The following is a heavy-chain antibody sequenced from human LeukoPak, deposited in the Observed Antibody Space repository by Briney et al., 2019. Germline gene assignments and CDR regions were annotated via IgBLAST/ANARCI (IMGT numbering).Heavy chain of an antibody. J-gene: IGHJ4*02. CDR1: GFTFSSYA. CDR3: AKVGYSSSWYGFDY. CDR2: ISGSGGST. D-gene: IGHD6-13*01. Sequence: GGSLRLSCAASGFTFSSYAMSWVRQAPGKGLEWVSAISGSGGSTYYADSVKGRFTISRDNSKNTLYLQINSLRAEDTSVYYCAKVGYSSSWYGFDYWGQGTLVTVSS. V-gene: IGHV3-23*01.